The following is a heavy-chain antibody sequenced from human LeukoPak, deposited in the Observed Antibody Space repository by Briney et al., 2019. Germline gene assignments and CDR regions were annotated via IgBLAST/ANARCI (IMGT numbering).Heavy chain of an antibody. V-gene: IGHV3-30*02. J-gene: IGHJ3*02. CDR3: AKGRRIVGASLSRHDAFDI. CDR2: IRYDGSNK. D-gene: IGHD1-26*01. CDR1: GFTFSSYG. Sequence: PGGSLRLSCAASGFTFSSYGMHWVRQAPGKGLEWVAFIRYDGSNKYYADSVKGRFTISRDNSKNTLYLQMNSLRAEDTAVYYCAKGRRIVGASLSRHDAFDIWGQGTMVTVSS.